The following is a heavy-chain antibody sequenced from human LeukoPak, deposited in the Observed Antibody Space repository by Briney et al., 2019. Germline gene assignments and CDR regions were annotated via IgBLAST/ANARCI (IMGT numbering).Heavy chain of an antibody. D-gene: IGHD6-13*01. CDR1: GFTFSSYG. V-gene: IGHV3-30*03. Sequence: PGRSLRLSCAASGFTFSSYGMHWVRQAPGKGLEWVSVISYDGSNKYYADSVKGRFTISRDNAKNSVYLQMNSLGVEDTAVYYCARIGYSSSCFDYWGQGTLVTVSS. CDR2: ISYDGSNK. CDR3: ARIGYSSSCFDY. J-gene: IGHJ4*02.